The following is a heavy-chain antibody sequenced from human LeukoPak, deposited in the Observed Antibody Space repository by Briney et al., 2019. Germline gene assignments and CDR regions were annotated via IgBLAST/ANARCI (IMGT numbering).Heavy chain of an antibody. J-gene: IGHJ5*02. CDR1: GYTFTSYD. V-gene: IGHV1-8*01. D-gene: IGHD3-3*01. Sequence: ASVKVSCTASGYTFTSYDINWVRQATGQGREWMGWMNPNSGNTGYAQKFQGRVTMTRNTSISTAYMELNSLRSEDTAVYYCARSETEYYDFWSGYYSLPWFDPWGQGTLVTVSS. CDR3: ARSETEYYDFWSGYYSLPWFDP. CDR2: MNPNSGNT.